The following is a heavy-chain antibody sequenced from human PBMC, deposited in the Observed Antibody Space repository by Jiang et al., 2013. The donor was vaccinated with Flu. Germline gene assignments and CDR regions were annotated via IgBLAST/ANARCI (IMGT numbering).Heavy chain of an antibody. Sequence: VQLLESGGGLVQPGGSLRLSCAASGFSFSTYDMHWVRQATGKGLEWVSGIGAAGDTYYPASVKGRFTVSREKAKNSLYLQMNNLRAGDTAVYYCARGKDLWFGELCFDIWGQGTTVTVSS. CDR2: IGAAGDT. J-gene: IGHJ3*02. CDR1: GFSFSTYD. CDR3: ARGKDLWFGELCFDI. V-gene: IGHV3-13*01. D-gene: IGHD3-10*01.